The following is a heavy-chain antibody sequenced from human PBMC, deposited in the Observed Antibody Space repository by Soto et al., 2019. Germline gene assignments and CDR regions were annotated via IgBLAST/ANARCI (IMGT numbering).Heavy chain of an antibody. CDR3: ARGRYSSDVGVGMEV. D-gene: IGHD6-25*01. V-gene: IGHV3-64*02. CDR1: GFTFSSFA. J-gene: IGHJ6*01. Sequence: EVQLVESGEGLVQAGGSLRLSCAASGFTFSSFAMHWVRQAPGKGLEYVSGISSNGGNTYYEDSVKGRFTISRDNSKNTLYLQMGSLRPEDMAVYYCARGRYSSDVGVGMEVW. CDR2: ISSNGGNT.